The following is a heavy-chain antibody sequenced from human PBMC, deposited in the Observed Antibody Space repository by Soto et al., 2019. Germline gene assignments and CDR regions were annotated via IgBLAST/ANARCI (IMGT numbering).Heavy chain of an antibody. V-gene: IGHV3-21*01. Sequence: GGSPRLSCAASGFTFSSYSMNWVRQAPGKGLEWVSSISSSSSYIYYADSVKGRFTISRDNAKNSLYLQMNSLRAEDTAVYYCARGGGSVGITGTFDYWGQGTLVTVSS. J-gene: IGHJ4*02. CDR3: ARGGGSVGITGTFDY. CDR2: ISSSSSYI. CDR1: GFTFSSYS. D-gene: IGHD1-20*01.